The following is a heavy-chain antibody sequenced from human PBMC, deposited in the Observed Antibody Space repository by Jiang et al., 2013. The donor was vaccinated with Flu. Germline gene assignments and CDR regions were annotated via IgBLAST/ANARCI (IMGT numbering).Heavy chain of an antibody. CDR2: IWYDGSNK. Sequence: SGGGVVQPGRSLRLSCAASGFTFSSYGMHWVRQAPGKGLEWVAVIWYDGSNKYYADSVKGRFTISRDNSKNTLYLQMNSLRAEDTAVYYCAREGEDYSIDYWGQETLVTVSS. CDR1: GFTFSSYG. V-gene: IGHV3-33*01. J-gene: IGHJ4*02. CDR3: AREGEDYSIDY. D-gene: IGHD4-11*01.